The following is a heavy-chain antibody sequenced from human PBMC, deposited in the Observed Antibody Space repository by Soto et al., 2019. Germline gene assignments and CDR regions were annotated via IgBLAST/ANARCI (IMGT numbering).Heavy chain of an antibody. CDR1: GFPFIDYY. V-gene: IGHV3-11*01. J-gene: IGHJ6*02. CDR2: ISSSGSTI. Sequence: PGGSLRLSCAASGFPFIDYYMSGIRPVPGKGLEWVSYISSSGSTIYYADSVKGRFTISRDNAKNSLYLQMNSLRAEDTAVYYCARISSSWYYGMDVWGQGTTVTVSS. CDR3: ARISSSWYYGMDV. D-gene: IGHD6-13*01.